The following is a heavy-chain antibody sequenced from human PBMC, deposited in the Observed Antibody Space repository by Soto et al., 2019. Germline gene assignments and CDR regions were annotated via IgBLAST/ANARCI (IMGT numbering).Heavy chain of an antibody. D-gene: IGHD3-10*01. J-gene: IGHJ4*01. CDR3: ARERLEYYDSGSAYTDY. CDR2: IYYSGSY. V-gene: IGHV4-30-4*01. Sequence: SETLSLTCTVSGASINSADYYWSWIRQPPGKGLEWIGYIYYSGSYYYTPSLKSRVTITIDTSKNQFSLKLNSLSAADTAVYYCARERLEYYDSGSAYTDYWGQGTLVTVSS. CDR1: GASINSADYY.